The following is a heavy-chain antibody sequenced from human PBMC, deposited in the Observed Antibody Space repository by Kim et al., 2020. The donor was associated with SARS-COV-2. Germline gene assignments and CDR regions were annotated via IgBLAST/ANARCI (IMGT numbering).Heavy chain of an antibody. Sequence: SETLSLTCAVYGGSFSGYYWSWIRQPPGKGLEWIGEINHSGSTNYNPSLKSRVTISVDTSKNQFSLKLSSVTAADTAVYYCARAPPSPHWGQGTLVTVSS. CDR1: GGSFSGYY. J-gene: IGHJ4*02. V-gene: IGHV4-34*01. CDR2: INHSGST. CDR3: ARAPPSPH.